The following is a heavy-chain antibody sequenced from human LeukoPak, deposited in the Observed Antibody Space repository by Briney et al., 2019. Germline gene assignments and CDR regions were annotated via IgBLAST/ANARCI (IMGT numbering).Heavy chain of an antibody. Sequence: SVKVSCKASGGTFSSYAISWVRQAPGQGLEWIGGIIPIFGTANYAQKFQGRATITADKSTSTAYMELSSLRSEDTAVYYCARSYYYGSGSYGYYGMDVWGKGTTVTVSS. D-gene: IGHD3-10*01. V-gene: IGHV1-69*06. J-gene: IGHJ6*04. CDR2: IIPIFGTA. CDR1: GGTFSSYA. CDR3: ARSYYYGSGSYGYYGMDV.